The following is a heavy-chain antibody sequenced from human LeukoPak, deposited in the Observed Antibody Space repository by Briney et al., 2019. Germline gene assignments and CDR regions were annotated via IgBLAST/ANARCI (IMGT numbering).Heavy chain of an antibody. D-gene: IGHD3-22*01. CDR3: ARVPADYDSSGYYYYFDY. CDR2: IYSGGST. J-gene: IGHJ4*02. Sequence: GGSLRLSCAASGFTFSSYWMSWVRQAPGKGLEWVSVIYSGGSTYYADSVKGRFTISRDNSKNTLYLQMNSLRAEDTAVYYCARVPADYDSSGYYYYFDYWGQGTLVTVSS. V-gene: IGHV3-53*01. CDR1: GFTFSSYW.